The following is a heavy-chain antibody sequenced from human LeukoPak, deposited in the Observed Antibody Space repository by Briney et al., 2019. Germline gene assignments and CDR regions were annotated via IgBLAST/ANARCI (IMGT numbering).Heavy chain of an antibody. Sequence: GGSLRLSCAASGFTFRSYWMSWVRQAPGKELEWVANIERDGSEKYYVDSVKGRFIISRDNAKNSLYLEMNSLRAEDTAVYYCARDWRYCSSSSCLAMDVWGQGTTVTVSS. D-gene: IGHD2-2*01. CDR1: GFTFRSYW. CDR2: IERDGSEK. CDR3: ARDWRYCSSSSCLAMDV. J-gene: IGHJ6*02. V-gene: IGHV3-7*01.